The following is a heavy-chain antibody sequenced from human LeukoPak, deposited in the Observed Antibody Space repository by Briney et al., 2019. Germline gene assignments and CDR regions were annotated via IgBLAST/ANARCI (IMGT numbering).Heavy chain of an antibody. CDR3: ARPGITDAFDI. J-gene: IGHJ3*02. Sequence: ASVKVSCKASGYTFTSYCMHWVRQAPGQGLEWMGIINPSGGSTSYAQKFQGRVTMTRDTSTSTVYMELSSLRSEDTAVYYCARPGITDAFDIWGQGTMVTVSS. CDR2: INPSGGST. CDR1: GYTFTSYC. D-gene: IGHD5-24*01. V-gene: IGHV1-46*01.